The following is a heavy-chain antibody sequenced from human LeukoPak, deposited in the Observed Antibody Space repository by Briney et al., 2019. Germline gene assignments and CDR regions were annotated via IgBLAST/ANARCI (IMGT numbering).Heavy chain of an antibody. CDR2: INHSGST. CDR1: GGSFSGYY. Sequence: SETLSLTCVVYGGSFSGYYWSWIRQPPGKGLEWIGEINHSGSTNYNPSLKSRVTISVDTSKNQFSLKLSSVTAADTAVYYCARVGYTAMATFDYWGQGTLVTVSS. CDR3: ARVGYTAMATFDY. J-gene: IGHJ4*02. V-gene: IGHV4-34*01. D-gene: IGHD5-18*01.